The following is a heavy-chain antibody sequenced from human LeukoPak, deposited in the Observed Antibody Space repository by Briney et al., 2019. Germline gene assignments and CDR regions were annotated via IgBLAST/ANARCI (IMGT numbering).Heavy chain of an antibody. V-gene: IGHV4-34*01. Sequence: SSETLSLTCAVYGGSFSGYYWSWIRQPPGKGLEWIGEINHSGSTNYNPSLKSRVTISVDTSKNQFSLKLSSVTAADTAVYYCARHYGQWLVQNWGQGTLVTVSS. D-gene: IGHD6-19*01. CDR1: GGSFSGYY. CDR3: ARHYGQWLVQN. CDR2: INHSGST. J-gene: IGHJ4*02.